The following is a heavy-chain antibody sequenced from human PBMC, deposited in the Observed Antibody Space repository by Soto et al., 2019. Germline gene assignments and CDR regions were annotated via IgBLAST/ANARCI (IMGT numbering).Heavy chain of an antibody. Sequence: QVQLQESGPGLVKPSETLSLTCTVSGGSISSYYWSWIRQPPGKGLEWIGYIYYSGSTNYNPSLKSRVTIPVDTSKNQFSLKLSSVTAADAAVYYCAKSDGAYYGMDVWGQGTTVTVSS. V-gene: IGHV4-59*08. D-gene: IGHD2-21*02. CDR2: IYYSGST. J-gene: IGHJ6*02. CDR1: GGSISSYY. CDR3: AKSDGAYYGMDV.